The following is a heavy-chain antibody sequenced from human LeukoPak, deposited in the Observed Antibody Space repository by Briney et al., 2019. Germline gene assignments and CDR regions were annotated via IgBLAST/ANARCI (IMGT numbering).Heavy chain of an antibody. CDR1: GVTFSSYA. CDR3: AKSTGYSTTGRDFDS. V-gene: IGHV3-23*01. J-gene: IGHJ4*02. CDR2: ISGGGATT. Sequence: GGSLRLSCVASGVTFSSYAMSWVRQAPGKGLEWVSDISGGGATTFYADSVKGRFTISRDNSKNTLYLQLSSLRAEDTAVYYCAKSTGYSTTGRDFDSWGRGTLVTVSS. D-gene: IGHD6-13*01.